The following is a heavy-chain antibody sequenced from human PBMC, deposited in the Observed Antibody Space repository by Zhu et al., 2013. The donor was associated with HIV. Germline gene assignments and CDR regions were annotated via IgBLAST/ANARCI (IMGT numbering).Heavy chain of an antibody. J-gene: IGHJ6*02. D-gene: IGHD2-2*01. CDR3: ARERVVSAAFHYHFYGLDV. CDR1: GYIFTGYY. V-gene: IGHV1-2*06. Sequence: QVQMVQPGAEVKKSGASVKVSCKPSGYIFTGYYIHWIRQVPRQGLEWLGRVHCNSGATVYAEKFRGRVTMTRDTSIRTAYMEVTRLTSGDTAVYYCARERVVSAAFHYHFYGLDVWGQGTTVTVSS. CDR2: VHCNSGAT.